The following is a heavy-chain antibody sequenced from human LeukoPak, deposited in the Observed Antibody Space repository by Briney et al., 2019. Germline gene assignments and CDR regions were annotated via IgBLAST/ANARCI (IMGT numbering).Heavy chain of an antibody. J-gene: IGHJ4*02. CDR2: INHSGST. V-gene: IGHV4-34*01. CDR3: ARGDGGYDHIDY. D-gene: IGHD5-12*01. CDR1: GGSFSGYY. Sequence: SETLSLTCAVYGGSFSGYYWSWIRQPPGKGLEWIGEINHSGSTNYNPSLKSRVTISVDTSKNQFSLKLSSVTAADTAVYHCARGDGGYDHIDYWGQGTLVTVSS.